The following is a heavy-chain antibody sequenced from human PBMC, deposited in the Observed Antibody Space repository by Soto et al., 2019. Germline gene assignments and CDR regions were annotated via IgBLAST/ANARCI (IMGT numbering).Heavy chain of an antibody. D-gene: IGHD3-22*01. CDR2: INAGNANT. CDR1: GSTFTSYA. J-gene: IGHJ4*02. V-gene: IGHV1-3*01. CDR3: ARGPPSYYDSSGYYKYFDY. Sequence: ASEKVSCKASGSTFTSYAMHWVRQAPGQRLEWMGWINAGNANTKYAQKLQGRVTITTDRSASTAYMELRSLRSDDTAVYYCARGPPSYYDSSGYYKYFDYWGQGTLVTVSS.